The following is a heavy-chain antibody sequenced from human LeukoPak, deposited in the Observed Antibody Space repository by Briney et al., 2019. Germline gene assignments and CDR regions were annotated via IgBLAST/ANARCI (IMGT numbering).Heavy chain of an antibody. CDR1: GFTFSSYW. CDR2: IGTDGSST. Sequence: GGSLRLSCAASGFTFSSYWMHWVRQVPGKGLVWASRIGTDGSSTTYADYVKGRFTISRDNAKNTLYLQMNSLRAEDTAVYYCARDKYGGNSNAFDVWGQGTLVTVSS. V-gene: IGHV3-74*01. D-gene: IGHD4-23*01. CDR3: ARDKYGGNSNAFDV. J-gene: IGHJ3*01.